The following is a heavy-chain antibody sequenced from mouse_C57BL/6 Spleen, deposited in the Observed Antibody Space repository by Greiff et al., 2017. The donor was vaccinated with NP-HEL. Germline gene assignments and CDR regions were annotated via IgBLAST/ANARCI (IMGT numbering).Heavy chain of an antibody. CDR1: GYTFTSYW. Sequence: VQLQQPGAELVRPGSSVKLSCKASGYTFTSYWMDWVKQRPGQGLEWIGNIYPSDSETHYNQKFKDKATLTVDKSSSTAYMQLSSLTSEDSAVYYCASYYGSSYWGQGTTLTVSS. CDR3: ASYYGSSY. J-gene: IGHJ2*01. D-gene: IGHD1-1*01. CDR2: IYPSDSET. V-gene: IGHV1-61*01.